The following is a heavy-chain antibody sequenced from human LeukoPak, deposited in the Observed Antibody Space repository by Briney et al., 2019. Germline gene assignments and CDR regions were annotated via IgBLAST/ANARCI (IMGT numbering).Heavy chain of an antibody. J-gene: IGHJ5*02. Sequence: SETLSLTCTVSGGSISSGSYYWSWIRQPAGKGLEWIGRIYTSGSTNYNPSLKSRVTISVDTSKNQFSLKLSSAAAADTAVYYCARGRGFGLSSSSGGHWFDPWGQGTLVTVSS. V-gene: IGHV4-61*02. D-gene: IGHD6-6*01. CDR2: IYTSGST. CDR1: GGSISSGSYY. CDR3: ARGRGFGLSSSSGGHWFDP.